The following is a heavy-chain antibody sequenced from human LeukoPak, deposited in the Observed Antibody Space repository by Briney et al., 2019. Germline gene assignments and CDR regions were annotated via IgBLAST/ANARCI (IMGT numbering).Heavy chain of an antibody. CDR3: ARDRDLAPRYYYYYMDV. Sequence: PGGSLRLSCAASGFTFSDYYMSWIRQAPGKGLEWVSYISSSGSTIYYADSVKGRFTISRDNAKNSLYLQMNSLRAEDTAVYYCARDRDLAPRYYYYYMDVWGKGTTVTISS. CDR1: GFTFSDYY. J-gene: IGHJ6*03. V-gene: IGHV3-11*01. CDR2: ISSSGSTI.